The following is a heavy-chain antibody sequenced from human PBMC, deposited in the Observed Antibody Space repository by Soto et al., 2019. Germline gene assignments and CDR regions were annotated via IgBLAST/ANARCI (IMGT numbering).Heavy chain of an antibody. V-gene: IGHV4-30-4*01. J-gene: IGHJ4*02. Sequence: QVQLQESGPGLVKPSQTLSLTCTVSGGSISSGDYYWSWIRQPPGKGLEWIGYIYYSGSTYYNPSLKSRVTISEDTSKNPFSLKLSSVTAADTAVYYCARAGGTYYDSSGYYLGYWGQGTLVTVSS. CDR1: GGSISSGDYY. D-gene: IGHD3-22*01. CDR3: ARAGGTYYDSSGYYLGY. CDR2: IYYSGST.